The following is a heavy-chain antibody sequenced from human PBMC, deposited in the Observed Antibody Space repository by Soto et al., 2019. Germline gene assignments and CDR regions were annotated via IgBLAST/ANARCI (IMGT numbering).Heavy chain of an antibody. CDR1: GFIFGNYM. D-gene: IGHD2-15*01. Sequence: EVQLLESGGSLVQPGESLRLSCAFSGFIFGNYMMTWVRQAPGKWLEWVSTIRDGGESTYYADSVKGRFTISRDNSKNTLYLQMDSLGVEDTAAYYCPPHVHCSGGSCHYDAFDIRGQGTMVTVSS. J-gene: IGHJ3*02. V-gene: IGHV3-23*01. CDR3: PPHVHCSGGSCHYDAFDI. CDR2: IRDGGEST.